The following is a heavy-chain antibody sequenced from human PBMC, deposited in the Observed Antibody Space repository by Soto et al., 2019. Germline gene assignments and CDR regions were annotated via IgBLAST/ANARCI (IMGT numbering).Heavy chain of an antibody. CDR3: ARDHTYYYGSGRIYGMDV. Sequence: PSETLSLTCTVPGGSISSSSYYWGWIRQPPGKGLEWIGSIYYSGSTYYNPSLKSRVTISVDTSKNQFSLKLSSVTAADTAVYYCARDHTYYYGSGRIYGMDVWGQGTTVTVSS. CDR2: IYYSGST. CDR1: GGSISSSSYY. J-gene: IGHJ6*02. V-gene: IGHV4-39*02. D-gene: IGHD3-10*01.